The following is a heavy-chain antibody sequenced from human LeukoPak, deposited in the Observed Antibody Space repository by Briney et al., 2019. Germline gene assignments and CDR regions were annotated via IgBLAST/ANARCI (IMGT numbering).Heavy chain of an antibody. Sequence: ASVKVSCKASGYTFTGYYMHWVRQAPGQGLEWMGWMNPNSGNTGYAQKFQGRVTMTRNTSISTAYMELSSLRSEDTAVYYCARGGLDTAMVYYYYYMDVWGKGTTVTISS. V-gene: IGHV1-8*02. CDR2: MNPNSGNT. CDR3: ARGGLDTAMVYYYYYMDV. J-gene: IGHJ6*03. CDR1: GYTFTGYY. D-gene: IGHD5-18*01.